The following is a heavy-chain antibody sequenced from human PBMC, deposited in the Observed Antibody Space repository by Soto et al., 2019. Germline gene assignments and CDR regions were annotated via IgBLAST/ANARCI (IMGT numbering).Heavy chain of an antibody. Sequence: SETLSLTCTVSGGSISSGGYYWSWIRQHPGKGLEWIGYIYYSGSTYYNPSLKSRVTISVDTSKNQFSLKLSSVTAADTAVYYCARIVATRNDYGDYGVKNYHPKYYFDYWGQGTLVTVSS. D-gene: IGHD4-17*01. J-gene: IGHJ4*02. CDR2: IYYSGST. V-gene: IGHV4-31*03. CDR3: ARIVATRNDYGDYGVKNYHPKYYFDY. CDR1: GGSISSGGYY.